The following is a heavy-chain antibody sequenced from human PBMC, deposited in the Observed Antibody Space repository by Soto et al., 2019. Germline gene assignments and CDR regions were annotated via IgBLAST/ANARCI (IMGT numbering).Heavy chain of an antibody. CDR3: ARGKGSNPQYYYYYYMDV. Sequence: PSETLSLTCTVSGGSISSGGYYWSWIRQHPGKGLEWIGYIYYSGSTYYNPSLKSRVTISVDTSKNQFSLKLSSVTAADTAVYYCARGKGSNPQYYYYYYMDVWGQGTTVTVSS. V-gene: IGHV4-31*03. J-gene: IGHJ6*03. CDR1: GGSISSGGYY. D-gene: IGHD4-4*01. CDR2: IYYSGST.